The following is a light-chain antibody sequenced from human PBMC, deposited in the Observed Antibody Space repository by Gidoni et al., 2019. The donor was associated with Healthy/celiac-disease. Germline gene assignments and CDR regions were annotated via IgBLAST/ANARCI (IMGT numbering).Light chain of an antibody. CDR1: QSLSSW. J-gene: IGKJ1*01. V-gene: IGKV1-5*03. Sequence: DVQMTQSPPTLSAFVGDRVTITCRASQSLSSWLDWYQQKPGKAPKLLISKASTLESGVPSRFSGSGAGTEFALTISSLQPDDVATYYCKQYSSYSWTFGQGTKVEIK. CDR2: KAS. CDR3: KQYSSYSWT.